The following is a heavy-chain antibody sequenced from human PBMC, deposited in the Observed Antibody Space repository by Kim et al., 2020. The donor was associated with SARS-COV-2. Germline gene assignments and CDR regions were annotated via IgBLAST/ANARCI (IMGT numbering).Heavy chain of an antibody. CDR3: AREIVVVILYGMDV. Sequence: GGSLRLSCAASGFTFSSYWMHWVRQAPGKGLVWVSRINSDGSSTSYADSVKGRFTISRDNAKNTLYLQMNSLRAEDTAVYYCAREIVVVILYGMDVWAQGTTVTVSS. V-gene: IGHV3-74*01. J-gene: IGHJ6*02. CDR1: GFTFSSYW. CDR2: INSDGSST. D-gene: IGHD3-22*01.